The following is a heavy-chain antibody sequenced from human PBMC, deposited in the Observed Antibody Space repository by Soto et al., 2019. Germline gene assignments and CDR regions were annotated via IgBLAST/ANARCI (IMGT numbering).Heavy chain of an antibody. CDR2: IYYSGST. CDR1: GGSISSGGYY. J-gene: IGHJ6*02. Sequence: SETLSLTCTVSGGSISSGGYYWSWIRQHPGKGLEWIGYIYYSGSTYYNPSLKSRVTISVDTSKNQFSLKLSSVTAADTAVYYCARHLGISSGWPQLAPKRYYYYYGMDVWGQGTTVTVSS. CDR3: ARHLGISSGWPQLAPKRYYYYYGMDV. V-gene: IGHV4-31*03. D-gene: IGHD6-19*01.